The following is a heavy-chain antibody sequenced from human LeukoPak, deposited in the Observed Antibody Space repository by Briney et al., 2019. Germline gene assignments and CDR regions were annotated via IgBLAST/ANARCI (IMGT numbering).Heavy chain of an antibody. CDR2: IWYDGSNK. V-gene: IGHV3-33*06. CDR3: AKRGIVIRAVILIGFHKEAHYFDY. CDR1: GFTFSSYG. D-gene: IGHD3-10*01. Sequence: GGSLRLSCAASGFTFSSYGMHWVRQAPGKGLEWVAVIWYDGSNKYYADSVKGRFTISRDNSKNTLYLQMNSLRAEDTAVYFCAKRGIVIRAVILIGFHKEAHYFDYWGQGTLVTVSS. J-gene: IGHJ4*02.